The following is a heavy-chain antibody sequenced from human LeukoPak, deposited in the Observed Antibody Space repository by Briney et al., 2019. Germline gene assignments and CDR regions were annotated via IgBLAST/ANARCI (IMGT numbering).Heavy chain of an antibody. CDR1: GRSICISSYY. Sequence: KPSETLSLTCTVSGRSICISSYYWGWIRQPPGKGLEWIGSIHYSGSTYYNPSLKSRVTISVDTSKNQFSLKLRSVTAADTAVYYCARRDAVAGTGGFDYWGQGTLVTVSS. CDR2: IHYSGST. J-gene: IGHJ4*02. D-gene: IGHD6-19*01. V-gene: IGHV4-39*01. CDR3: ARRDAVAGTGGFDY.